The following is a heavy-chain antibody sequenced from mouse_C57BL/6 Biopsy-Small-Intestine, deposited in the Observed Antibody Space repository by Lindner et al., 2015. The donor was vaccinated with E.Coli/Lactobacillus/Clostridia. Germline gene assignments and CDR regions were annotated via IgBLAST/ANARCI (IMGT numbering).Heavy chain of an antibody. CDR3: ARQLGLGAWFAY. J-gene: IGHJ3*01. Sequence: VQLQESGPELVKPGASVKMSCKASGYTFTSYVIHWVKQKPGQGLEWIGYMNPYSDGTKYDEKFKGKATLTSDKSSNTAYMEFSSLTSEDSAVYYCARQLGLGAWFAYWGQGTLVTVSA. D-gene: IGHD3-1*01. V-gene: IGHV1-14*01. CDR1: GYTFTSYV. CDR2: MNPYSDGT.